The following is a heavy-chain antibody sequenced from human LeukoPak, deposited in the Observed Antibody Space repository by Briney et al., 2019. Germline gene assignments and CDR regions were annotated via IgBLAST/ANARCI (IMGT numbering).Heavy chain of an antibody. Sequence: GASVKVSCKASGYTFTGYYMHWVRQAPGQGLEWMGWINPNSGGTNYAQKSQGRFTMTRDTSISTAYMELSRLRSDDTAVYYCARETGYSSSWYRYWGQGTLVTVSS. CDR1: GYTFTGYY. V-gene: IGHV1-2*02. CDR2: INPNSGGT. D-gene: IGHD6-13*01. CDR3: ARETGYSSSWYRY. J-gene: IGHJ4*02.